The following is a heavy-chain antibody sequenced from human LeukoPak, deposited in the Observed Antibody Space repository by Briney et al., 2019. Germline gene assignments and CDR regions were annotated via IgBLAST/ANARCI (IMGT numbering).Heavy chain of an antibody. Sequence: SETQSLTCGVYDGSFSSYYWSWIRQPPGKGLEWIGYIYYSGSTNYNPSLKSRVTISVDTSKNQFSLKLSSVTAADTAVYCCARPYYDSSGYHDAFDIWGQGTMVTVSS. D-gene: IGHD3-22*01. CDR3: ARPYYDSSGYHDAFDI. V-gene: IGHV4-59*01. J-gene: IGHJ3*02. CDR2: IYYSGST. CDR1: DGSFSSYY.